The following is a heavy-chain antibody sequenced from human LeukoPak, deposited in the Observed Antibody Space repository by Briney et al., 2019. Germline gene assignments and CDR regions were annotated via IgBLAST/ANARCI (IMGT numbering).Heavy chain of an antibody. V-gene: IGHV1-69*05. CDR3: ARTGYCSGGSCLRSDP. D-gene: IGHD2-15*01. CDR1: GGTFSSYA. CDR2: IIPIFGTA. J-gene: IGHJ5*02. Sequence: ASVKVSCKASGGTFSSYAISWVRQAPGQGLEWMGGIIPIFGTANYAQKFQGRVTITTDESTSTAYMELSSLRSEDTAVYYCARTGYCSGGSCLRSDPWGQGTLVTVSS.